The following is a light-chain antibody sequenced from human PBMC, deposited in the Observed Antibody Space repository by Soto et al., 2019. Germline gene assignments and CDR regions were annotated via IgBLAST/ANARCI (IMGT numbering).Light chain of an antibody. CDR1: QSVSSTY. CDR2: GAS. V-gene: IGKV3-20*01. Sequence: EIVLTQSPGTLSLSPGERATLSCRASQSVSSTYLAWYQQKPGQAPRLLIYGASNRATGIPDRFSGSGSGTDFTLTISRLEPEDFAGYYCQQYGRSPRYTFGQGTKLEIK. CDR3: QQYGRSPRYT. J-gene: IGKJ2*01.